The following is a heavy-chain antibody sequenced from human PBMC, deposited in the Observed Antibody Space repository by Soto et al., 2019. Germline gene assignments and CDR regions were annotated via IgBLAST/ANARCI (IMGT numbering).Heavy chain of an antibody. CDR1: GFTFSSYG. CDR3: ARDRMVRGVKALFPLDY. Sequence: GGSLRLSCAASGFTFSSYGMHWVRQAPGKGLEWVAVIWYDGSNKYYADSVKGRFTISRDNSKNTLYLQMNSLRAEDTAVYYCARDRMVRGVKALFPLDYWGQGTLVTVSS. J-gene: IGHJ4*02. V-gene: IGHV3-33*01. CDR2: IWYDGSNK. D-gene: IGHD3-10*01.